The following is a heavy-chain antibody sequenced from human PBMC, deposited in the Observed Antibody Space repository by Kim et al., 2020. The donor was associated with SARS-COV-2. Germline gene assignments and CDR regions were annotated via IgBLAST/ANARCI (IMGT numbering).Heavy chain of an antibody. CDR3: ARPLSRTIDSGYDYYYYGMDV. Sequence: SVKVSCKASGGTFSSYAISWVRQAPGQGLEWMGGIIPIFVTANYAQKFQGRVTITADESTSTAYMELSSLRSEETAVYYCARPLSRTIDSGYDYYYYGMDVWGQGTTVTVSS. D-gene: IGHD5-12*01. J-gene: IGHJ6*02. V-gene: IGHV1-69*13. CDR2: IIPIFVTA. CDR1: GGTFSSYA.